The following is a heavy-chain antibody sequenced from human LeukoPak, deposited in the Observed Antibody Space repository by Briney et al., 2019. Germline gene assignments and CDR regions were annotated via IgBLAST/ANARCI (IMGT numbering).Heavy chain of an antibody. CDR2: ISGSGGST. V-gene: IGHV3-23*01. Sequence: QPGGSLRLSCAASGFTFSSYAMTWVRQAPGKGLEWVSAISGSGGSTYYADSVKGRFTISRDNSKNTLYLQMNSLRAEDTAVYYCAKAGRSYDFWSGYFETDYYYYYYMDVWGKGTTVTVSS. D-gene: IGHD3-3*01. CDR1: GFTFSSYA. J-gene: IGHJ6*03. CDR3: AKAGRSYDFWSGYFETDYYYYYYMDV.